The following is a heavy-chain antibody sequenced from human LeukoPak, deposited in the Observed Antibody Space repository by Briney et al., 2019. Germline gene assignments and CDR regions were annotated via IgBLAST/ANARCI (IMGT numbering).Heavy chain of an antibody. CDR1: GFTFGNSW. J-gene: IGHJ3*01. Sequence: GGSLRLSCAASGFTFGNSWVHWVRQAPGKGLVWVSLINADGSTTTYADSVKGRFTISSDNAGNTLSLQMNSLTVEDTAVYYCVVVVEPPDSDGFDVWGQGTMITVSS. CDR3: VVVVEPPDSDGFDV. D-gene: IGHD1-14*01. CDR2: INADGSTT. V-gene: IGHV3-74*01.